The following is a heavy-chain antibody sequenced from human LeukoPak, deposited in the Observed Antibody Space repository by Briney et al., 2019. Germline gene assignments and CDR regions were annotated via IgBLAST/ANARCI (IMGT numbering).Heavy chain of an antibody. V-gene: IGHV4-34*01. CDR1: GGSFSGYY. D-gene: IGHD3-10*01. J-gene: IGHJ4*02. Sequence: SETLSLTCAVCGGSFSGYYWSWIRQPPGKGLEWIGEINHSGSTNYNPSLKSRVTISVDTSKNQFSLKQSSVTAADTAVYYCARRDRLWFGESPVDYWGQGTLVTVSS. CDR2: INHSGST. CDR3: ARRDRLWFGESPVDY.